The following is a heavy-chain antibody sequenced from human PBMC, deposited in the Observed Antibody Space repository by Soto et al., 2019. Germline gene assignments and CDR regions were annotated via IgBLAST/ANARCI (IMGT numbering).Heavy chain of an antibody. V-gene: IGHV3-66*01. J-gene: IGHJ4*02. CDR2: IYSGGST. CDR3: AKDLGFDSSGYYHGSFDY. CDR1: GFTVSSNY. Sequence: GGSLRLSCAAPGFTVSSNYMSWVRQAPGKGLEWVSVIYSGGSTYYADSVKGRFTISRDNSKNTLYLQMNSLRAEDTAVYYCAKDLGFDSSGYYHGSFDYWGQGTLVTVSS. D-gene: IGHD3-22*01.